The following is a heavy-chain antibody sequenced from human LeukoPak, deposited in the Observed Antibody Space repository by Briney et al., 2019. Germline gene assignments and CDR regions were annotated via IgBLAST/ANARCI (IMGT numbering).Heavy chain of an antibody. CDR2: IYTSGST. V-gene: IGHV4-4*07. J-gene: IGHJ5*02. D-gene: IGHD3-10*01. Sequence: SETLSLTCTVSGGSISSYYWSWIRQPAGKGLEWIGRIYTSGSTNYNPSLKSRVTISVDTSKNQFSLKLSSVTAADTAVYYCARYQLWFGELLREAYWFDPWGQGTLVTVSS. CDR1: GGSISSYY. CDR3: ARYQLWFGELLREAYWFDP.